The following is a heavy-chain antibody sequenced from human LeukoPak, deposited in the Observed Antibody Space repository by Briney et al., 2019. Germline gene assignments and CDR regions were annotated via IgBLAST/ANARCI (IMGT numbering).Heavy chain of an antibody. D-gene: IGHD6-13*01. J-gene: IGHJ5*02. CDR3: ARRASYSSSWFSNWFDP. CDR2: IYCSGST. CDR1: GGSISSSSYY. Sequence: SETLSLTCTVSGGSISSSSYYWGWIRQPPGKGLEWIGSIYCSGSTYYNPSLKSRVTISVDTSKNQFSLKLSSVTAADTAVYYCARRASYSSSWFSNWFDPWGQGTLVTVSS. V-gene: IGHV4-39*01.